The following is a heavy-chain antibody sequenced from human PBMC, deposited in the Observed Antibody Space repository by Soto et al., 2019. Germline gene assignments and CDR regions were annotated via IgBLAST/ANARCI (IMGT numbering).Heavy chain of an antibody. Sequence: SLRLSCAASGFTFSSYGMHWVRQAPGKGLEWVAVISYDGSNKYYADSVKGRFTISRDNSKNTLYLQMNSLRAEDTAVYYCAKDSRSRYYYYYYGMDVWGQGTTVTVSS. D-gene: IGHD6-13*01. CDR2: ISYDGSNK. V-gene: IGHV3-30*18. CDR3: AKDSRSRYYYYYYGMDV. J-gene: IGHJ6*02. CDR1: GFTFSSYG.